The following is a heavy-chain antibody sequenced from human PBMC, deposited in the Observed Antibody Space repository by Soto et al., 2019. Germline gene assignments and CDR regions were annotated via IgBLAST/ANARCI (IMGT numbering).Heavy chain of an antibody. CDR2: ISSSSSYI. CDR1: GFTFSSYS. J-gene: IGHJ3*02. D-gene: IGHD6-19*01. CDR3: ARDRLWLDYGTPQIFDAFDI. V-gene: IGHV3-21*01. Sequence: GGSLRLSCAASGFTFSSYSMNWVRQAPGKGLEWVSSISSSSSYIYYADSVKGRFTISRDNAKNSLYLQMNSLRAEDTAVYYCARDRLWLDYGTPQIFDAFDIWGQGTMVTVSS.